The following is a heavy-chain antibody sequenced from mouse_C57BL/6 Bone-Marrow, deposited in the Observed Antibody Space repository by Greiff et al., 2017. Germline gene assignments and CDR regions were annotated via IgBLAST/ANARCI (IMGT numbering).Heavy chain of an antibody. Sequence: EVQLQESGPGMVKPSQSLSLTCTVTGYSITSGYDWHWIRHFPGNKLEWMGYISYSGRTNYNPFLKSRISITHDTSKNHFFLKLNSVTTEDTATYYCTAGNDYAMDYWGQGTSVTVSS. CDR3: TAGNDYAMDY. D-gene: IGHD4-1*01. V-gene: IGHV3-1*01. CDR2: ISYSGRT. CDR1: GYSITSGYD. J-gene: IGHJ4*01.